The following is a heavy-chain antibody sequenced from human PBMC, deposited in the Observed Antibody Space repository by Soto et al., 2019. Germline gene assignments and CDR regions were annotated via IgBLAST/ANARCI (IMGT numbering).Heavy chain of an antibody. V-gene: IGHV3-48*02. CDR1: GFTFSIYS. J-gene: IGHJ6*02. CDR2: ISADSDTI. Sequence: GSLRLSCAASGFTFSIYSMNWVRQAPGKGLEWISYISADSDTIFYADSVRGRFTISRDDANNSLYLQMNSLRDEDTAVYYCARLYYDYVWGQGTTVTVSS. CDR3: ARLYYDYV. D-gene: IGHD3-3*01.